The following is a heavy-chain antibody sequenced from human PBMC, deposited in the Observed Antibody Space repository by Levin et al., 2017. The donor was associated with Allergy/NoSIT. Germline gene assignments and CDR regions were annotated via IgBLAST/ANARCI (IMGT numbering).Heavy chain of an antibody. J-gene: IGHJ4*02. V-gene: IGHV3-23*01. CDR3: AKGAGSHYYGSGTLRHFDN. D-gene: IGHD3-10*01. Sequence: GESLKISCAASGFTFSSYAMNWVRQAPGKGLEWVAGIRNSGDNTYHADSVKGRFTVSRDDSKNTLFLQMNSLRVEDTAVYYCAKGAGSHYYGSGTLRHFDNWGQGTLVTVSS. CDR2: IRNSGDNT. CDR1: GFTFSSYA.